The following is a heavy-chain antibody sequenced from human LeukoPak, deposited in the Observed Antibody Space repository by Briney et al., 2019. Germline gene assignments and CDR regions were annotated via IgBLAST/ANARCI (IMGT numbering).Heavy chain of an antibody. V-gene: IGHV3-7*01. D-gene: IGHD5-18*01. CDR2: IRHDGGEK. CDR3: ASERYSYAYFFDY. J-gene: IGHJ4*02. CDR1: GFTFSTYW. Sequence: GGSLRLSCAASGFTFSTYWMTWVRQAPGKGLEWVDNIRHDGGEKYYVNSVRGRFTISRDNAKNSLYLQMNSLRAEDTAVYYCASERYSYAYFFDYWGQGTLVTVSS.